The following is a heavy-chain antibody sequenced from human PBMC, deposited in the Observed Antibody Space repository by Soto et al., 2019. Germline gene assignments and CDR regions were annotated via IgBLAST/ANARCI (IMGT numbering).Heavy chain of an antibody. CDR3: ARVMEGIAAPPDY. J-gene: IGHJ4*02. CDR1: GFTFSSYA. CDR2: ISYYGSNK. Sequence: GGSLRLSCAASGFTFSSYAMHWVRQAPGKGLEWVAVISYYGSNKYYADSVKGRFTISRDNSKNTLYLQMNSLRAEDTAVYYCARVMEGIAAPPDYWGQGTLVTVSS. V-gene: IGHV3-30-3*01. D-gene: IGHD6-13*01.